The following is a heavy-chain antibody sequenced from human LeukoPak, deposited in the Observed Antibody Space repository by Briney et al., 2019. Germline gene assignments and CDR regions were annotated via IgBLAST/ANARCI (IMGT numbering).Heavy chain of an antibody. D-gene: IGHD3-22*01. V-gene: IGHV1-69*02. J-gene: IGHJ4*02. CDR2: IIPILGIA. Sequence: SVKVSCKASGGTFSSYTISWVRQAPGQGLEWMGRIIPILGIANYAQKFQGRVTITADKSTSTAYLELSSLRSEDTAVYYCARSTLTYYYDSSGYRVDYWGQGTLVTVSS. CDR3: ARSTLTYYYDSSGYRVDY. CDR1: GGTFSSYT.